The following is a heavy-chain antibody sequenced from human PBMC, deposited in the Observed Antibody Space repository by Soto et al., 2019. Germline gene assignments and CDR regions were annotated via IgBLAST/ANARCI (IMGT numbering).Heavy chain of an antibody. D-gene: IGHD2-15*01. Sequence: QVQLQESGPGLVKPSQTLSLTCTVSGGSISSGDYYWSWIRQPPGKGLEWIGYIYYSGSTYYNPSLKGRVTISVDTSKNQFSLKLSSVTAADTAVYYCARTQPDSETYFDYWGQGTLVTVSS. CDR3: ARTQPDSETYFDY. J-gene: IGHJ4*02. CDR1: GGSISSGDYY. CDR2: IYYSGST. V-gene: IGHV4-30-4*01.